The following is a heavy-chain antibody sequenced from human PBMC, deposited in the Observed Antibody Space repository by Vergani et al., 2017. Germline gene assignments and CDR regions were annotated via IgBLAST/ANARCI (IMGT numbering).Heavy chain of an antibody. D-gene: IGHD3-22*01. V-gene: IGHV3-49*04. CDR1: GFTFGDYA. CDR2: IRSKSYGGPT. J-gene: IGHJ6*02. Sequence: EVQLVESGGGLVQPGRSLRLSCTASGFTFGDYATSWVRQAPGKGLEWVGFIRSKSYGGPTEYAASVKGRFTISRDDSKSIAYLQMNSLKTEDTAVYYCTRVGDYYDSSGPKYREGYYYGMDVWGQGTTVTVSS. CDR3: TRVGDYYDSSGPKYREGYYYGMDV.